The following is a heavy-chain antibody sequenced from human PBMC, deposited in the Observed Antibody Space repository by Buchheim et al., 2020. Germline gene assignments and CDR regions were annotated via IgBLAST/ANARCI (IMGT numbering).Heavy chain of an antibody. V-gene: IGHV4-4*02. CDR3: AGPKGFGDKYYYYGMDV. D-gene: IGHD3-10*01. Sequence: QVQLQESGPGLVKPSGTLSLTCAVSGGSISSSNWWSWVRQPPGKGLEWSGEIYHSGSTNYNPSPKSRVTISVDQSQNQFFLKLSSVTAADTAVYDCAGPKGFGDKYYYYGMDVWGQGTT. CDR1: GGSISSSNW. J-gene: IGHJ6*02. CDR2: IYHSGST.